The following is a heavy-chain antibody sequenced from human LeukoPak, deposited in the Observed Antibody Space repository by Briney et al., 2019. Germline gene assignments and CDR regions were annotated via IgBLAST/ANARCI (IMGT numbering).Heavy chain of an antibody. CDR3: ARGGLQVVPAAIGAY. J-gene: IGHJ4*02. CDR2: ISYDGSNK. CDR1: GFTFSSYA. D-gene: IGHD2-2*01. Sequence: PGRSLRLSCAASGFTFSSYAMHWVRRAPGKGLEWVAVISYDGSNKYYADSVKGRFTISRDNSKNTLYLQMNSLRAEDTAVYYCARGGLQVVPAAIGAYWGQGTLVTVSS. V-gene: IGHV3-30*04.